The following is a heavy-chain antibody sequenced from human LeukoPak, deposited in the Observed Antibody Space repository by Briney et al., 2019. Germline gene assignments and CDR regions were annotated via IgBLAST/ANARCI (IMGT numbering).Heavy chain of an antibody. V-gene: IGHV1-69*13. D-gene: IGHD6-19*01. J-gene: IGHJ6*02. CDR2: IIPIFGTA. CDR1: GGTFSSYA. CDR3: ARGRYSSGWYDWKNYYYYGMDV. Sequence: SVKVSCKASGGTFSSYAISWVRQAPGQGLEWMGGIIPIFGTANYAQKFQGRVTITADESTSTAYMELSSLRSEDTAVYYCARGRYSSGWYDWKNYYYYGMDVWGQGTTVTVSS.